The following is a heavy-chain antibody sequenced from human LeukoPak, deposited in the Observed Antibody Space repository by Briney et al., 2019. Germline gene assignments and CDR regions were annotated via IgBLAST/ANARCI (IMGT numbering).Heavy chain of an antibody. CDR3: ARESTSVTTYFYMDV. V-gene: IGHV1-69*13. CDR2: IIPIFGTA. D-gene: IGHD4-11*01. J-gene: IGHJ6*03. CDR1: GGTFSSYA. Sequence: ASVKVSCKASGGTFSSYAVSWVRQAPGQGLEWMGGIIPIFGTANYAQKFQGRVTIIADESTNTAYMELSSLRSEDTAVYYCARESTSVTTYFYMDVWGKGTTVTVSS.